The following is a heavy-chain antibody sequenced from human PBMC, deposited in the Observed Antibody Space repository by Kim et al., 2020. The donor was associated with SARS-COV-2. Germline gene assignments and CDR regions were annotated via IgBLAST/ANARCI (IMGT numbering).Heavy chain of an antibody. CDR1: GGTFSSYA. CDR2: IIPIFGTA. J-gene: IGHJ5*02. D-gene: IGHD2-15*01. Sequence: SVKVSCKASGGTFSSYAISWVRQAPGQGLEWMGGIIPIFGTANYAQKFQGRVTITADESTSTAYMELSSLRSEDTAVYYCARVSTVVVAATYWFDPWGQGTLVTVSS. V-gene: IGHV1-69*13. CDR3: ARVSTVVVAATYWFDP.